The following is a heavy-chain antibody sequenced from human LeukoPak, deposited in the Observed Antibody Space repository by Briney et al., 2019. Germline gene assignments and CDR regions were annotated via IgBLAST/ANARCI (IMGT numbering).Heavy chain of an antibody. J-gene: IGHJ6*02. Sequence: PSETLSLTCTVSGGSISSYYWSWIRQPPGKGLEWIGYIYYSGSTNYNPSLKSRVTISVDTSKNQFSLKLSSVTAADTAVYYCARIFYYYGMDVWGQGTTVTVSS. CDR3: ARIFYYYGMDV. CDR2: IYYSGST. CDR1: GGSISSYY. V-gene: IGHV4-59*01.